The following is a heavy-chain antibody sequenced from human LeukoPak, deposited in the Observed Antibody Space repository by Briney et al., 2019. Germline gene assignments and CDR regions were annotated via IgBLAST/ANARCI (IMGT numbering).Heavy chain of an antibody. Sequence: GGSLRLSCAASGFTFSRYSMNWVRQAPGKGLEWVSYISRSSSTIHYADSVKGRFTISRDNAKSSLFLQMNSLRAEDTAVYYCARDGVATMVRGVATYDSWGQGTLVTVSS. CDR2: ISRSSSTI. V-gene: IGHV3-48*04. J-gene: IGHJ4*02. D-gene: IGHD3-10*01. CDR3: ARDGVATMVRGVATYDS. CDR1: GFTFSRYS.